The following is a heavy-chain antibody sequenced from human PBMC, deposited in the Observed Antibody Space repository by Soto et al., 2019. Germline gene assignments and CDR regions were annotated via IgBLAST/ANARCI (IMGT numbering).Heavy chain of an antibody. CDR1: GFSFSSYA. Sequence: VGSLRLSCAASGFSFSSYAISWVRQAPGKGLEWVSSIGGRGGSTYYADSVKGRFTISRDNSKNTVYLQMNSLRVEDTAVYHCAKQGDYDILSSSNNCPHPWGPGTLVT. J-gene: IGHJ5*02. D-gene: IGHD3-9*01. CDR2: IGGRGGST. V-gene: IGHV3-23*01. CDR3: AKQGDYDILSSSNNCPHP.